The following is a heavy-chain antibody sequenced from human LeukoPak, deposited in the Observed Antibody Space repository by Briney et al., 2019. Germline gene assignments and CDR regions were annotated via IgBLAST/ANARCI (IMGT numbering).Heavy chain of an antibody. Sequence: GGSLRLSCSASGFTFTDYWMSWVRRAPGGGLEWVANINQAGTGKYYLDSLKGRFSISRDNTRNSLFLQMHSPRADDTAVYYCARDRRSSAGSDFWGQGTRVTVSS. J-gene: IGHJ4*02. CDR2: INQAGTGK. V-gene: IGHV3-7*01. D-gene: IGHD6-25*01. CDR1: GFTFTDYW. CDR3: ARDRRSSAGSDF.